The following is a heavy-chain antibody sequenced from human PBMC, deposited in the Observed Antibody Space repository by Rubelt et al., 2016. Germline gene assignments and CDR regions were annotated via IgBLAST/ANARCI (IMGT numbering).Heavy chain of an antibody. CDR2: ISYDGSNK. CDR3: AKDRSEAAAGTIFY. Sequence: TFSSYAMHWVRQAPGKGLEWVAVISYDGSNKYYADSVKGRFTISRDNSKNTLYLQMNSLRAEDTAVYYRAKDRSEAAAGTIFYWGQGTLVTVSS. V-gene: IGHV3-30*04. D-gene: IGHD6-13*01. J-gene: IGHJ4*02. CDR1: TFSSYA.